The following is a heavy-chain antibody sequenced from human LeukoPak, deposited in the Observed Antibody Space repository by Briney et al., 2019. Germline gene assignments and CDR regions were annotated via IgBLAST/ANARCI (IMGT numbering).Heavy chain of an antibody. D-gene: IGHD3-22*01. CDR2: INTNTGNP. V-gene: IGHV7-4-1*02. J-gene: IGHJ3*02. CDR1: GYTLTELS. Sequence: ASVKVSCKVSGYTLTELSMHWVRQAPGKGLEWMGWINTNTGNPTYAQGFTGRFVFSLDTSVSTAYLQISSLKAEDTAVYYCARDRLDKYYYDSSGYPDAFDIWGQGTMVTVSS. CDR3: ARDRLDKYYYDSSGYPDAFDI.